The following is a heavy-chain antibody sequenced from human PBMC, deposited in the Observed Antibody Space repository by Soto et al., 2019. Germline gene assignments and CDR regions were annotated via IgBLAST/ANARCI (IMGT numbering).Heavy chain of an antibody. Sequence: GSLRLSCGGSGFTFNRCAMSWVRQAPGKGLEWVSAISGSGGSTYYVDSVKGRFTISRDNSKNTLYLQMNSLRAEDTAVYYCAKSLRGIIIDFDYWGQGTQVTVSS. CDR3: AKSLRGIIIDFDY. V-gene: IGHV3-23*01. D-gene: IGHD3-10*01. J-gene: IGHJ4*02. CDR1: GFTFNRCA. CDR2: ISGSGGST.